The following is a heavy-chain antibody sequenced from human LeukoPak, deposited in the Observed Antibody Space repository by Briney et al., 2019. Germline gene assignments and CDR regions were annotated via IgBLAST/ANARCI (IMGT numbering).Heavy chain of an antibody. CDR3: ARRRDSGSLQHFDY. CDR2: MSSSGSTI. Sequence: YMSSSGSTIYYADSVKGRFIISRDNAKNSLYLQMNSLRAEDTAVYYCARRRDSGSLQHFDYWGQGTLVTVSS. D-gene: IGHD1-26*01. J-gene: IGHJ4*02. V-gene: IGHV3-11*01.